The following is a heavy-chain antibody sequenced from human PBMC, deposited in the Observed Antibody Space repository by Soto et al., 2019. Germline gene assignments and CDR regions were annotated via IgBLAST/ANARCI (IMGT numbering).Heavy chain of an antibody. J-gene: IGHJ4*02. Sequence: QVQLQESGPGLVKPSETLSLTCTVSGGSISSYYWSWIRQPPGKGLEWIGYIYYSGSTNYNPSLESRVTISVDTSKNQFSLKLSSVTAADTAVYHCARAGMIGTNLDYWGQGTLVTVSS. CDR3: ARAGMIGTNLDY. CDR2: IYYSGST. D-gene: IGHD1-7*01. V-gene: IGHV4-59*01. CDR1: GGSISSYY.